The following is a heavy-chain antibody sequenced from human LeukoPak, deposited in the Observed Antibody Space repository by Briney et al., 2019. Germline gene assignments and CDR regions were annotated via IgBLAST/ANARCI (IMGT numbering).Heavy chain of an antibody. V-gene: IGHV3-23*01. CDR1: GFTFSSYA. CDR2: ISGSGGST. J-gene: IGHJ4*02. CDR3: AKGGREVVTAIGWNYFDY. D-gene: IGHD2-21*02. Sequence: GGSLRLSCATSGFTFSSYAMSWVRQAPGKGLEWVSAISGSGGSTYYADSVKGRFTISRDNSKNTLYLQMNSLRAEDTAVYYCAKGGREVVTAIGWNYFDYWGQGTLVTVSS.